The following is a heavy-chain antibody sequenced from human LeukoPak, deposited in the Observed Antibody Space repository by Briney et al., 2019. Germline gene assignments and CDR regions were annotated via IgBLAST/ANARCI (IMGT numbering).Heavy chain of an antibody. V-gene: IGHV3-23*01. CDR2: ISSSGGST. Sequence: PGGSLRLSCAASGFTFSRYATSWVRHAPEEGLEWVSVISSSGGSTYYADSVKVRFTISRDNSKNTLYLQMNSLRAEDTAVYYCDSGGFGDYWGQGTLVTVSS. J-gene: IGHJ4*02. CDR3: DSGGFGDY. D-gene: IGHD6-19*01. CDR1: GFTFSRYA.